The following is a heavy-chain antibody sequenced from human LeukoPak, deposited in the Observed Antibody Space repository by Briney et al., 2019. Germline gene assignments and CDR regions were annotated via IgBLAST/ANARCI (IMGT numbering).Heavy chain of an antibody. J-gene: IGHJ4*02. V-gene: IGHV3-49*03. Sequence: GGSLRLSCTASGFTFGDYAMSWLRQAPGKGLEWVGFIRSKAYGGTTEYAASVKGRFTISRDDSKSIAYLQMNSLKTEDTAVYYCTRDREDELLWFGERDYWGQGTLVTVSS. CDR2: IRSKAYGGTT. CDR3: TRDREDELLWFGERDY. D-gene: IGHD3-10*01. CDR1: GFTFGDYA.